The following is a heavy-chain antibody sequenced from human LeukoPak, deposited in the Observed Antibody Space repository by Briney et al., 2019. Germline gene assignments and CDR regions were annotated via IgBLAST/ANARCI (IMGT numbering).Heavy chain of an antibody. V-gene: IGHV1-69*05. Sequence: ASVKVSCKASGGTFSSYAISWVRQAPGQGLEWMGGIIPIFGTANYAQKFQGRVTITTDTSTSTAYMELRSLRSDDTAVYYCARDRGYYGSGTKSPRNDAFDIWGQGTMVTVSS. CDR1: GGTFSSYA. CDR3: ARDRGYYGSGTKSPRNDAFDI. J-gene: IGHJ3*02. CDR2: IIPIFGTA. D-gene: IGHD3-10*01.